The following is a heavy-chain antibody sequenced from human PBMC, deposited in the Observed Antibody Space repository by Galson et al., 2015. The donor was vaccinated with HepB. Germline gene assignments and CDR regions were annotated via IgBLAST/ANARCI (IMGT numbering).Heavy chain of an antibody. J-gene: IGHJ4*02. CDR3: ASHIY. Sequence: SLRLSCAASGFTFSGYAMPWVRQAPGKGLEWVAVISNDGSNRYFADSVKGRFTISRDNSKNTLYMRMNSLRAEDTAVYYCASHIYWGQGTLVTVSS. V-gene: IGHV3-30*04. CDR1: GFTFSGYA. CDR2: ISNDGSNR.